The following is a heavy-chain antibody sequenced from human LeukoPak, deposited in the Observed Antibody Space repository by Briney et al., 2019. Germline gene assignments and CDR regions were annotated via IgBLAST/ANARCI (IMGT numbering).Heavy chain of an antibody. Sequence: GGSLRLSCAASGFTFSSYSMNWVRQAPGKGLEWVSSISSSSSYIYYADSVKGRFTISRDNAKNSLYLQMNSLRAEDTAVYYCARHGGIAAAGGNYYYYYYMDVWGKGTTVTISS. J-gene: IGHJ6*03. CDR1: GFTFSSYS. D-gene: IGHD6-13*01. V-gene: IGHV3-21*01. CDR3: ARHGGIAAAGGNYYYYYYMDV. CDR2: ISSSSSYI.